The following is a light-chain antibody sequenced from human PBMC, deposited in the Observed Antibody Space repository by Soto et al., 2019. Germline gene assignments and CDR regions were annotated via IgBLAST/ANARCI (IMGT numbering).Light chain of an antibody. Sequence: QSVLTQPASVSGSPGQSITISCTGTSSDVGGYNYVSWYQQHPGKAPKLMIYDVSNRHSGVSNRISGSKSGNTASLTISGLQAEDEADYYCSSYTSSSSVVFGGGTKVTVL. J-gene: IGLJ2*01. CDR2: DVS. CDR1: SSDVGGYNY. V-gene: IGLV2-14*01. CDR3: SSYTSSSSVV.